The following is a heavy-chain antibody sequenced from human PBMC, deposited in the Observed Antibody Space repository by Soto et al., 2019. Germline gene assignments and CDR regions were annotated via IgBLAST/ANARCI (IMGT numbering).Heavy chain of an antibody. CDR3: AREMGDFWSGLLDDY. D-gene: IGHD3-3*01. CDR2: IYYSGST. Sequence: SETLSLTCTVSGGSISSGDYYWSWIRQPPGKGLEWIGYIYYSGSTYYNPSLKSRVTISVDTSKNQFSLKLSSVTAADTAVYYCAREMGDFWSGLLDDYWGQGTLVTVSS. V-gene: IGHV4-30-4*01. J-gene: IGHJ4*02. CDR1: GGSISSGDYY.